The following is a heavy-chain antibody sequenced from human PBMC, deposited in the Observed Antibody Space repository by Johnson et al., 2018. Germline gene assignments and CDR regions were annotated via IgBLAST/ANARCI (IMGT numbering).Heavy chain of an antibody. CDR2: ISYDGSTK. Sequence: VQLVETGGGVVQPGRSRRLSCAASGFTFSSYGMHWVRQAPGKGLEWVAVISYDGSTKYSADAVKGRFTISRDNSKNTLYLQMNSLRAEGTAVYYCAKRWLGYIQHWGQGTLVTVSS. J-gene: IGHJ1*01. CDR1: GFTFSSYG. D-gene: IGHD2-15*01. CDR3: AKRWLGYIQH. V-gene: IGHV3-30*18.